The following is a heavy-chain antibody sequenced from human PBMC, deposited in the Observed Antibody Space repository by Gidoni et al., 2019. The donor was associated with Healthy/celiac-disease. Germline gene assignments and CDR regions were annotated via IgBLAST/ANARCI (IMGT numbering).Heavy chain of an antibody. V-gene: IGHV3-30*18. J-gene: IGHJ4*02. D-gene: IGHD1-7*01. CDR3: AKDKGITGTACFDY. CDR2: ISYDGSNK. Sequence: VRQAPGKGLEWVAVISYDGSNKYYADSVKGRFTISRDNSKNTLYLQMNSLRAEDTAVYYCAKDKGITGTACFDYWGQGTLVTVSS.